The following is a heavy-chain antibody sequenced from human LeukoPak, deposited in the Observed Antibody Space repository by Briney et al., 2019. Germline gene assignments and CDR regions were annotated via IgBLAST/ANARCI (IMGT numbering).Heavy chain of an antibody. D-gene: IGHD5-12*01. CDR2: INWNSGSI. Sequence: PGRSLRLSCAASGFTFDDYAMHWVRQAPGKGLEWVSGINWNSGSIDYADSVKGRFTISRDNAKNSLYPQMNSLRADDTALYYCAKASGSGRAWYFDHWGQGTLVTVSS. J-gene: IGHJ4*02. V-gene: IGHV3-9*01. CDR1: GFTFDDYA. CDR3: AKASGSGRAWYFDH.